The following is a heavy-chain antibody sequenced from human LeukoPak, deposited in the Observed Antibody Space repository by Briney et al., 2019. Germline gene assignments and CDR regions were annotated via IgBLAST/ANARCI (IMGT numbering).Heavy chain of an antibody. CDR1: GYTFTSYG. CDR3: ARDFTSKPYSGYDEGLSWFDP. CDR2: IIPIFGTA. Sequence: SVKVSCKASGYTFTSYGISWVRQAPGQGLEWMGGIIPIFGTANYAQKFQGRVTITADESTSTAYMEPSSLRSEDTAVYYCARDFTSKPYSGYDEGLSWFDPWGQGTLVTVSS. V-gene: IGHV1-69*13. D-gene: IGHD5-12*01. J-gene: IGHJ5*02.